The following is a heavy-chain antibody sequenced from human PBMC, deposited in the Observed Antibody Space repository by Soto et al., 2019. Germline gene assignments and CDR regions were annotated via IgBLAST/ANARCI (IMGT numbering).Heavy chain of an antibody. CDR3: AREISVAGGHLDY. V-gene: IGHV3-48*02. J-gene: IGHJ4*02. CDR1: GFTFSSYG. CDR2: ISSSSSTI. D-gene: IGHD6-19*01. Sequence: EVQLVESGGGLVQPGGSLRLSCTASGFTFSSYGMNWVRQAPGKGLEWVSSISSSSSTIYYADSVRGRFTISRDNAKNTLYLQMNSLRDEDTAVYYCAREISVAGGHLDYWGQGTLVTVSS.